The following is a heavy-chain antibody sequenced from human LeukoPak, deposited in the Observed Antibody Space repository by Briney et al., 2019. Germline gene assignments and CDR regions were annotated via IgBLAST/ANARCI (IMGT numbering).Heavy chain of an antibody. CDR3: ATGEAGGPFKLLAYV. CDR2: VIPILGIT. V-gene: IGHV1-69*02. D-gene: IGHD3-10*02. J-gene: IGHJ4*02. CDR1: GDTFSTYI. Sequence: ASVKVSCKTSGDTFSTYIINWVRQAPGQGLEWMGRVIPILGITDYARKFQGRVTLTADRSTSTAYMELSSLKSDDTAVYYCATGEAGGPFKLLAYVWGLGTLVTVSS.